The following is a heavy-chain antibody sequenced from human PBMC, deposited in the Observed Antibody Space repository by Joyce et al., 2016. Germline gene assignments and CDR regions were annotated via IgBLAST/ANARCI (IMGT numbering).Heavy chain of an antibody. CDR3: ARHGSMYGMDV. J-gene: IGHJ6*02. CDR1: EDTFSNAW. Sequence: DVQLVQSGAELKKPGESLRISCRGSEDTFSNAWIGLVWQTPGKGREWLAVLYSEDSDTAYSPSFQGHVTVSADKSTNTALLQCCSLEASDTAMYYCARHGSMYGMDVWGQGTTVTVS. D-gene: IGHD6-13*01. CDR2: LYSEDSDT. V-gene: IGHV5-51*01.